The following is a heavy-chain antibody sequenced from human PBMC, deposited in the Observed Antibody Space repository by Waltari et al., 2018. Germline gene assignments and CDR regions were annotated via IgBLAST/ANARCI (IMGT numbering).Heavy chain of an antibody. Sequence: VESGGGLVQFGGSLRLSCAASGFIFSDYSMNWVRQAPGKGLEYISTITSNGNTYYGNSVKGRVTVSRDNSKNTVYLQVDSLRAEDMAVYDCARGRAADGRGWFDPWGQGTLVTVSS. CDR1: GFIFSDYS. V-gene: IGHV3-64*01. J-gene: IGHJ5*02. CDR3: ARGRAADGRGWFDP. D-gene: IGHD6-13*01. CDR2: ITSNGNT.